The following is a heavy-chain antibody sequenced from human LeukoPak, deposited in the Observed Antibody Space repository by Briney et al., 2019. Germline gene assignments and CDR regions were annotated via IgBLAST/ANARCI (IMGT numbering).Heavy chain of an antibody. J-gene: IGHJ3*02. CDR1: GGSISSGGYS. D-gene: IGHD6-6*01. V-gene: IGHV4-30-2*01. CDR2: IYHSGST. CDR3: ARTSIAARRANAFDI. Sequence: SETLSLSCAVSGGSISSGGYSCSWIRQPPGKGLEWIGYIYHSGSTYYNPSLKSRVTISVDRSKNQFSLKLSSVTAADTAVYYCARTSIAARRANAFDIWGQGTMVTVFS.